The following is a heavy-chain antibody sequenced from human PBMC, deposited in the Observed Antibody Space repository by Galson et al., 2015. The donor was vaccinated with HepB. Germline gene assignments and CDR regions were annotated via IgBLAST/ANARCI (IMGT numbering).Heavy chain of an antibody. CDR1: GFTFSSYS. CDR3: ARGHYRDFWSADRALWY. Sequence: SLRLSCAASGFTFSSYSMNWVRQAPGKGLEWVSSISSSSSYIYYADSVKGRFTISRDNAMNSLYLQMNSLRAEDTAVYYCARGHYRDFWSADRALWYWGQGTLVTVSS. D-gene: IGHD3-3*01. J-gene: IGHJ4*02. V-gene: IGHV3-21*01. CDR2: ISSSSSYI.